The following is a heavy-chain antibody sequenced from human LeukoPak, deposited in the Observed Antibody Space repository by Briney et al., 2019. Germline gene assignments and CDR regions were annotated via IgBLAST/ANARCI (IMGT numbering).Heavy chain of an antibody. J-gene: IGHJ4*02. D-gene: IGHD2-2*01. CDR2: IYHSGST. V-gene: IGHV4-38-2*01. CDR1: GYSISSGYY. Sequence: KPSETLSLTCAVSGYSISSGYYWGWIRQPPGKGLEWIGSIYHSGSTYYNPSLKSRVTISVDTSKNQFSLKLSSVTAADTAVYYCASGDQLLVPDYWGQGTLVTVSS. CDR3: ASGDQLLVPDY.